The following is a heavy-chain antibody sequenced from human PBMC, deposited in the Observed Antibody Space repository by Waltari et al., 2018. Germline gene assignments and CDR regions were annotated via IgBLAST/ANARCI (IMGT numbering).Heavy chain of an antibody. CDR1: GFTFSSYA. V-gene: IGHV3-23*04. CDR2: ISGSGVST. D-gene: IGHD3-10*01. J-gene: IGHJ4*02. CDR3: ANHITMVRGVPFDY. Sequence: EVRLVESGGGLVQPGGSLRLSCAASGFTFSSYAMSWVRQAPGKGVEWVSAISGSGVSTYYADSVKGRFTISRDNSKNTLYLQMNSLRAEDTAVYYCANHITMVRGVPFDYWGQGTLVTVSS.